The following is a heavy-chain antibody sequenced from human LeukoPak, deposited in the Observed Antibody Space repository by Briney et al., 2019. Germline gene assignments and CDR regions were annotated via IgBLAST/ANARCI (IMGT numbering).Heavy chain of an antibody. Sequence: GESLRLSCAASGFTFSNVWMSWDRQVPGKGLEWVGRIRRKTDGETTDHAAPVKGRFTISRDDSKNTLYLQMNSLKTEDTAVYYCVTDLVIKGYFDYWGQGALVTVSS. CDR2: IRRKTDGETT. V-gene: IGHV3-15*01. D-gene: IGHD2-21*01. J-gene: IGHJ4*02. CDR3: VTDLVIKGYFDY. CDR1: GFTFSNVW.